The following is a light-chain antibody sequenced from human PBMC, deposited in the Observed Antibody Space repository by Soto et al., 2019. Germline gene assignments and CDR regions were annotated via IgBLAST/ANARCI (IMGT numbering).Light chain of an antibody. CDR1: QSVSSY. J-gene: IGKJ1*01. CDR2: DAS. CDR3: QQRNNWPQT. V-gene: IGKV3-11*01. Sequence: IVLTQSPATLYFSRGGRSTLACVASQSVSSYLAWYQQKPGQAPRLLIYDASNRATGIPARFSGSGSGTDFTLTISSLEPEDFALYYCQQRNNWPQTFGQGTKVDIK.